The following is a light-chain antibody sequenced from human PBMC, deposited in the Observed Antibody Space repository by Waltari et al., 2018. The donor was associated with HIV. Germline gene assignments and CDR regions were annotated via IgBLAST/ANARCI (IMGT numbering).Light chain of an antibody. Sequence: EIVLTQSPGTLSLSPGERATLSCRASQSVSSNYLAWYQQKPGQAPRLLIYGASNRATGIPDRFSGSGYGTDFTLTISRLEPEDVAVYYCQQYGSSPPYTFGQGTKLEIK. CDR2: GAS. CDR3: QQYGSSPPYT. J-gene: IGKJ2*01. CDR1: QSVSSNY. V-gene: IGKV3-20*01.